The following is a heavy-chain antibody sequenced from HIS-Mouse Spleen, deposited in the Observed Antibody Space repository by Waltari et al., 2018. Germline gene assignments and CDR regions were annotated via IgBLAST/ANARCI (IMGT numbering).Heavy chain of an antibody. D-gene: IGHD2-15*01. J-gene: IGHJ4*02. CDR2: IYQSRST. V-gene: IGHV4-30-2*01. CDR1: GGSISSGGYS. Sequence: QLQLQESGSGLVKPSQTLSLTCAVSGGSISSGGYSWSWIRQPPGKGLEWIGYIYQSRSTTHNTSLKRRVTISVDRSKNQFCLKLGAVTAADTAVYYCASGASLGGGSCYFDDWGQGTLVTVSS. CDR3: ASGASLGGGSCYFDD.